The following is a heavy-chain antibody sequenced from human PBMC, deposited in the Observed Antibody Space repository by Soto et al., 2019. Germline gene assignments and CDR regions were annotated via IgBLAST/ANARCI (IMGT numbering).Heavy chain of an antibody. D-gene: IGHD1-1*01. Sequence: SETLSLTCAVYGGFVSSGSYYWSWIRQPPGKGLEWIGEVSHSGGTHFNPSLKSRVTISVDTSKNQFSLKMSSVTAADTALYYCARVERGTATTVVDAFDIWGPGTMVTVSS. CDR2: VSHSGGT. J-gene: IGHJ3*02. CDR1: GGFVSSGSYY. V-gene: IGHV4-61*01. CDR3: ARVERGTATTVVDAFDI.